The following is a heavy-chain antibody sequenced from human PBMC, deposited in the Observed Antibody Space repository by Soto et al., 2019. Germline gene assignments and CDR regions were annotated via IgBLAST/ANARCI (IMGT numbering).Heavy chain of an antibody. CDR1: GGSFSGYY. Sequence: QVQLQQWGAGLLKPSETLSLTCAVYGGSFSGYYWSWIRQPPGKGLEWIGEINHSGSTNYNPSLKSRVTISVDTSKNQFSLKLSSVTAADTAVYYCARAGYDFWSGYYRYHYFDYWGQGTLVTVSS. CDR2: INHSGST. V-gene: IGHV4-34*01. D-gene: IGHD3-3*01. CDR3: ARAGYDFWSGYYRYHYFDY. J-gene: IGHJ4*02.